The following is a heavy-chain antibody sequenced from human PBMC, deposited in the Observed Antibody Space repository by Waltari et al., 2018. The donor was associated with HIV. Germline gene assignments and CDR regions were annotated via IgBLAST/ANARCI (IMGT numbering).Heavy chain of an antibody. CDR1: GFNFNIYS. Sequence: EVQLVESGGGLVQPGGSLRLSCAASGFNFNIYSMNWVRRTPGKGLEWVSFISSETEDIYYADSVKGRFTISRDSARNSMFLQMSSLRVEDTALYFCARGASGGKYRPVYFDHWGQGTQVTVSS. CDR2: ISSETEDI. V-gene: IGHV3-21*02. CDR3: ARGASGGKYRPVYFDH. D-gene: IGHD2-15*01. J-gene: IGHJ4*02.